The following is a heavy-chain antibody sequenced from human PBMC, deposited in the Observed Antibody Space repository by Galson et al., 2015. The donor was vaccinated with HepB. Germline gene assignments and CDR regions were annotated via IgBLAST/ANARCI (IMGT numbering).Heavy chain of an antibody. CDR2: IKSQSDGETT. Sequence: SLRLSCAASGFTFNYAWMTWVRQAPGKGLEWVGRIKSQSDGETTDYAAPVKGRFTFSRDDSKNTLYLQMNSLKTEDTAVYYCTTGVDYGDYPFWLHPTPQDAFDIWGQGTLVTVSS. CDR3: TTGVDYGDYPFWLHPTPQDAFDI. CDR1: GFTFNYAW. D-gene: IGHD4-17*01. J-gene: IGHJ3*02. V-gene: IGHV3-15*01.